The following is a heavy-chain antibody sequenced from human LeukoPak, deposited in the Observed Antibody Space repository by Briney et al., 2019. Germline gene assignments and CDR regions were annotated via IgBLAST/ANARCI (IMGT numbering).Heavy chain of an antibody. V-gene: IGHV3-33*01. Sequence: GRSLRLSCAASGFTFSTYGMHWVRQAPGKGLEWVAVIWYDGSNKYYADSVKGRFTISRDNPKNTVYPQMNSLRAEDTAVYYCARGLRDWFDPWGQGTLVTVSS. J-gene: IGHJ5*02. CDR1: GFTFSTYG. CDR2: IWYDGSNK. D-gene: IGHD2-21*02. CDR3: ARGLRDWFDP.